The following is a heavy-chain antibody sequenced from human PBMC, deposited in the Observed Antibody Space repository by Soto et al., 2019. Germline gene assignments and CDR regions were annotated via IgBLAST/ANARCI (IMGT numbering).Heavy chain of an antibody. J-gene: IGHJ4*02. CDR3: AGRITIFGVVTKHNEY. Sequence: SQTLSLTGTVSGGSISSSSYYWVWIRQPPGKGLEWIGSIYYSGSTYYNPSLKSRVTISVDTSKNQFSLKLSSVTAADTAVYSCAGRITIFGVVTKHNEYWGQGTLVTVSS. D-gene: IGHD3-3*01. CDR1: GGSISSSSYY. V-gene: IGHV4-39*01. CDR2: IYYSGST.